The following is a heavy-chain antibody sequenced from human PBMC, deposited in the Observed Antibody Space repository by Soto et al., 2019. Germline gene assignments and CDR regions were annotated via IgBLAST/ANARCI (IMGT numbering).Heavy chain of an antibody. CDR2: INHSGST. D-gene: IGHD2-8*01. J-gene: IGHJ6*03. CDR3: ARGGGMLPYYYYYMDV. CDR1: GGSFSGYY. Sequence: SETLSLTCAVYGGSFSGYYWSWIRQPPGKGLEWIGEINHSGSTNYNPSLKSRVTISVDTSKNQFSLKLSSVTAADTAVYYCARGGGMLPYYYYYMDVWGKGTTVTVSS. V-gene: IGHV4-34*01.